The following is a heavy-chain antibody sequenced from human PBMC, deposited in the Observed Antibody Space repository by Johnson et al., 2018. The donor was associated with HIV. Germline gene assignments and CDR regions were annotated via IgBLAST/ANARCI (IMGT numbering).Heavy chain of an antibody. CDR3: ARDETQRRDALTAFDI. Sequence: QVQLVESGGGVVQPGRSLRLSCAASGFTLSSYAMHWVRQAPGKGLEWVAVISYDENNKYYADSVKGRFTISRDNSKNSLYLQMNSLRAEDTAFYYCARDETQRRDALTAFDIWGQGTMVTVSS. CDR1: GFTLSSYA. J-gene: IGHJ3*02. V-gene: IGHV3-30*04. D-gene: IGHD6-25*01. CDR2: ISYDENNK.